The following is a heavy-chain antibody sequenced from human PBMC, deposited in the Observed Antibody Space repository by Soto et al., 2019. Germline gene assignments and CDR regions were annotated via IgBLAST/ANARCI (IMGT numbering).Heavy chain of an antibody. CDR3: ARDRRYCSSTSCYKDDAFDI. CDR1: GFTVSSNY. Sequence: GGSLRLSCAASGFTVSSNYMSWVRQAPGKGLEWVSVIYSGGSTYYADSVKGRFTISRDNSKNTLYLQMNSLRAEDTAVYYCARDRRYCSSTSCYKDDAFDIWGQGTMVTV. V-gene: IGHV3-53*01. D-gene: IGHD2-2*02. CDR2: IYSGGST. J-gene: IGHJ3*02.